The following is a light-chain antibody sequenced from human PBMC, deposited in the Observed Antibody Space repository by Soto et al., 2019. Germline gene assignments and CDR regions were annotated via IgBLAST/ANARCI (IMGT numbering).Light chain of an antibody. CDR1: SSNIGASYE. J-gene: IGLJ1*01. V-gene: IGLV1-40*01. Sequence: QSVLTPPPSVSGAPGQRVTISCTGSSSNIGASYEVHWYQQFSGRAPKLLIYGNNNRPSGVPDRFSGSKSGTSGSLAITGRQAEDEADYYCQSYDSSQSGYVVGTGTKLTVL. CDR3: QSYDSSQSGYV. CDR2: GNN.